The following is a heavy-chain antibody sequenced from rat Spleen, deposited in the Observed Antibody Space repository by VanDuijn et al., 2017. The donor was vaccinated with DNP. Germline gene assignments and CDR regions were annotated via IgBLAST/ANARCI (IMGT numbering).Heavy chain of an antibody. V-gene: IGHV5-46*01. CDR3: ARSTDCGCNWDY. Sequence: EVQLVESGGGLVQPGRSMKLSCAASGFTFSNFPMAWVRQAPTKGLEWVATITTSGGTTYCRDSVKGRFTISRDDAKNTLYLQMTSLRSEDTATYYCARSTDCGCNWDYWGQGVMVPVSS. D-gene: IGHD1-9*01. CDR1: GFTFSNFP. CDR2: ITTSGGTT. J-gene: IGHJ2*01.